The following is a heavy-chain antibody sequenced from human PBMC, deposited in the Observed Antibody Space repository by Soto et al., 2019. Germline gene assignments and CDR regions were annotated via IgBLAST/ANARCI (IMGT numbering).Heavy chain of an antibody. CDR3: AHTKDSSGFLTS. CDR2: IHWNDDK. CDR1: GFSLSVYGVR. V-gene: IGHV2-5*01. J-gene: IGHJ5*02. D-gene: IGHD3-22*01. Sequence: SGPTLVNPTQTLTLTCSFSGFSLSVYGVRVIWFRQPPGETLEWLALIHWNDDKRYSPYLKSRLTITKDTSKNQVVLTLTNLDPLDTGTYFCAHTKDSSGFLTSWGQGILVTVSS.